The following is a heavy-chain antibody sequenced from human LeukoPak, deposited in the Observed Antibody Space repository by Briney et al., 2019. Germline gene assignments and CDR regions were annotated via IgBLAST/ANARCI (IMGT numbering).Heavy chain of an antibody. J-gene: IGHJ5*02. CDR2: IIPIFGTA. V-gene: IGHV1-69*13. CDR3: ARGGYYYDSSGYSPNWFDP. Sequence: SVKVSCKASGGTFSSYAISWVRQAPGQGLEWMGGIIPIFGTANYAQKFQGRVTITADESTSTAYMELSSLRSEDTAVYYCARGGYYYDSSGYSPNWFDPWGQGTLVTVSS. CDR1: GGTFSSYA. D-gene: IGHD3-22*01.